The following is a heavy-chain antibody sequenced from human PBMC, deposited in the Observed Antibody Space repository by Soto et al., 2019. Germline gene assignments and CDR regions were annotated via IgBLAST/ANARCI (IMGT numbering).Heavy chain of an antibody. D-gene: IGHD3-16*02. J-gene: IGHJ6*03. CDR1: GFTFSDHY. CDR3: ARGTQLHLGELSFSGATGNYYYYYYMDV. Sequence: GGSLRLSCAASGFTFSDHYMDWVRQAPGKGLEWVGRTRNKANSYTTEYAAPVKGRFTISRDDSKNSLYLQMNSLKTEDTAVYYCARGTQLHLGELSFSGATGNYYYYYYMDVWGKGTTVTVSS. V-gene: IGHV3-72*01. CDR2: TRNKANSYTT.